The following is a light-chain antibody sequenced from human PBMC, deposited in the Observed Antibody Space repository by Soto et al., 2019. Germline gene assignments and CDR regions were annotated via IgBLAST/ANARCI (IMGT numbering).Light chain of an antibody. Sequence: QSALTQPASVSGSPGQSITISCTGGSSDVNYYNYVSWYQQYPGKAPKLIIYEVRNRPSGVSNRFSGSKSGNMASLTISGLQGEDEADYYCSSYTSTTIVVFGGGTKLTVL. CDR1: SSDVNYYNY. V-gene: IGLV2-14*01. CDR3: SSYTSTTIVV. CDR2: EVR. J-gene: IGLJ2*01.